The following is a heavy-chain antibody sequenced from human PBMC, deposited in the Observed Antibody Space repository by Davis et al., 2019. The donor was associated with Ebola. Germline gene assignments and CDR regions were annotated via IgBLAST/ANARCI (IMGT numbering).Heavy chain of an antibody. Sequence: SETLSLTCPVPGGSISSYYWSWIRQPPGKGLEWIGYIYYSGSTNYNPSLKSRVTISVDTSKNQFSLKLSAVTAADTAVYYCARLEAARVGWFDPWGQGTLVTVSS. J-gene: IGHJ5*02. V-gene: IGHV4-59*01. CDR1: GGSISSYY. CDR3: ARLEAARVGWFDP. CDR2: IYYSGST. D-gene: IGHD6-6*01.